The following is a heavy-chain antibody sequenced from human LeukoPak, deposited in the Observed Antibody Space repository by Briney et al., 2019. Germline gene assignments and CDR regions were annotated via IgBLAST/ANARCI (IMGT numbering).Heavy chain of an antibody. V-gene: IGHV4-4*07. J-gene: IGHJ4*02. CDR1: GVSIRSYY. D-gene: IGHD1-26*01. CDR3: ARDLSGGGATWSGFDY. CDR2: IYTSGST. Sequence: SETLSLTCTVSGVSIRSYYWSWILQPAGKGLEWIGRIYTSGSTIYNPSLKSRVTMSVDTSKNQFSLKLSSVTAADTAVYYCARDLSGGGATWSGFDYWGQGTLVTVSS.